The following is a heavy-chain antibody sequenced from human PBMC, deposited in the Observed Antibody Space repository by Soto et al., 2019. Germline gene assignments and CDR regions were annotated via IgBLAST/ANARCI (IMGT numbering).Heavy chain of an antibody. CDR1: GATFSSYA. J-gene: IGHJ6*02. CDR3: ARARFYSSSWYNYYYGMDV. D-gene: IGHD6-13*01. CDR2: IIPIIGTA. V-gene: IGHV1-69*06. Sequence: ASMKVSCKSSGATFSSYAISWVRHAPEQGLEWMGGIIPIIGTANYAQKCQGRVTITADNSTSTAYMELSSLRSEDTAVYYCARARFYSSSWYNYYYGMDVWGQGTTVTVSS.